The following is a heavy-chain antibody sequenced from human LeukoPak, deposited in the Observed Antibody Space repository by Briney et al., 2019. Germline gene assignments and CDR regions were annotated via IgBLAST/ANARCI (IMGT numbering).Heavy chain of an antibody. CDR1: GFSLSTSGVG. V-gene: IGHV2-5*02. Sequence: SGPTLVHPTQTLTLTCTFSGFSLSTSGVGVGWIRQPPGKALEWLALIYWDDDKRYSPSLKSRLTITKDTSKNQVVLTMTNVDPVDTATYYCAHDSSGYYGFDYWGQGTLVTVSS. J-gene: IGHJ4*02. CDR2: IYWDDDK. D-gene: IGHD3-22*01. CDR3: AHDSSGYYGFDY.